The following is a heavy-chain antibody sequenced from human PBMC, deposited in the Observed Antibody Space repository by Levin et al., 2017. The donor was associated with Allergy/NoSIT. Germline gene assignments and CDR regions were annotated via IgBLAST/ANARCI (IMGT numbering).Heavy chain of an antibody. D-gene: IGHD3-22*01. CDR3: ARGRVQYYYDSSGYYWLDY. Sequence: SETLSLTCAVYGGSFSGYYWSWIRQPPGKGLEWIGEINHSGSTNYNPSLKSRVTISVDTSKNQFSLKLSSVTAADTAVYYCARGRVQYYYDSSGYYWLDYWGQGTLVTVSS. CDR1: GGSFSGYY. J-gene: IGHJ4*02. V-gene: IGHV4-34*01. CDR2: INHSGST.